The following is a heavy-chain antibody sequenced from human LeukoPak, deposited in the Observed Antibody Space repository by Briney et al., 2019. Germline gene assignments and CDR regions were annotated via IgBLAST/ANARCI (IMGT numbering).Heavy chain of an antibody. CDR1: GGSFSGYY. CDR2: INHSGST. J-gene: IGHJ6*02. V-gene: IGHV4-34*01. D-gene: IGHD1-26*01. Sequence: LETLSLTCAVYGGSFSGYYWSWIRQPPGKGLEWIGEINHSGSTNYNPSLKSRVTISVDTSKNQFSLKLSSVTAADTAVYYCARSNTGLATYYYYGMDVWGQGTTVTVSS. CDR3: ARSNTGLATYYYYGMDV.